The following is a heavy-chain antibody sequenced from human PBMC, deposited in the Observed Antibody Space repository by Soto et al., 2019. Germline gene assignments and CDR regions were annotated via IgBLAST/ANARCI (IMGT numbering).Heavy chain of an antibody. J-gene: IGHJ4*02. Sequence: SETLSLTCTVPGGSISSYYWSWIRQPPGKGLEWIGYVYYSGSTNYNPSLKSRITISLDTSKNQFSLKLSSVTAADTAVYYCATQSAGSSSYVFDYWGQGTLVTVSS. D-gene: IGHD6-13*01. CDR3: ATQSAGSSSYVFDY. V-gene: IGHV4-59*01. CDR2: VYYSGST. CDR1: GGSISSYY.